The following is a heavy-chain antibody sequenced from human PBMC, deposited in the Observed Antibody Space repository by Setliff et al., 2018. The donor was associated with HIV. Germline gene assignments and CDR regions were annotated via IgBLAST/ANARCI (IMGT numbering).Heavy chain of an antibody. Sequence: GGSLRLSCAASGFPFSNYAMSWVRQAPGKGLEWVSAISSGGGTYYADFVKGRFTISRDNSKNTLYLQMNSLRAEDTAVYYCARAWAMQQLVPAYWGQGTLVTVSS. CDR3: ARAWAMQQLVPAY. J-gene: IGHJ4*02. CDR1: GFPFSNYA. D-gene: IGHD6-6*01. V-gene: IGHV3-23*01. CDR2: ISSGGGT.